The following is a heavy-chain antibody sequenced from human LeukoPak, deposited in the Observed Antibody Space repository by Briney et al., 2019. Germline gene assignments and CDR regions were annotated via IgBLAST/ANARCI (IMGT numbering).Heavy chain of an antibody. CDR1: GFTFSSYG. J-gene: IGHJ4*02. V-gene: IGHV3-23*01. Sequence: PGGSLRLSCAASGFTFSSYGMSWVRQAPGKGLEWVSAISGRGGSTYYADSVKGRFTISRDNSKNTLYLQMNSLRAEDTAVYYCARDTHLGNFDYWGQGTLVTVSS. CDR2: ISGRGGST. CDR3: ARDTHLGNFDY. D-gene: IGHD7-27*01.